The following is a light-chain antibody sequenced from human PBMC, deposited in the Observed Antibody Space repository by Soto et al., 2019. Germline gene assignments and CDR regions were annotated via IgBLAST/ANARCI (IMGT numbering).Light chain of an antibody. CDR2: DAY. Sequence: DIQMTQSPPSLSASVGDIVTITCQASQDIGNFLSWFQHKPGKAPNLVIYDAYNLEIGVPSRFSGSGSGTDFTFTITSLRPEDIATYYCQKSDHLPLFGPGTKVESK. V-gene: IGKV1-33*01. J-gene: IGKJ3*01. CDR3: QKSDHLPL. CDR1: QDIGNF.